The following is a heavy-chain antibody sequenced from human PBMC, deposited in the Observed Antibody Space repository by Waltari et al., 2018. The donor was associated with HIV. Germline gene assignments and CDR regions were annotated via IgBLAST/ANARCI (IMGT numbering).Heavy chain of an antibody. V-gene: IGHV3-48*01. CDR1: VFPFSSYS. J-gene: IGHJ4*02. D-gene: IGHD2-15*01. CDR2: ISSSSSTI. Sequence: EVQLVESGGGLVQPGGSLRLSFSAPVFPFSSYSMNWVRQAPGKGLEWVSYISSSSSTIYYADSVKGRFTISRDNAKNSLYLQMNSLRAEDTAVYYCASAAGWYPCYWGQGTLVTVSS. CDR3: ASAAGWYPCY.